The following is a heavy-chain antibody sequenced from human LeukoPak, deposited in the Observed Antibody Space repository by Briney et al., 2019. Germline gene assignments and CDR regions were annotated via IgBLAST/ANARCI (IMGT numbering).Heavy chain of an antibody. CDR2: IWYDGSNK. J-gene: IGHJ4*02. V-gene: IGHV3-33*06. Sequence: GGSLRLSCAASGFTFSSYGMHWVRQAPGKGLEWVAIIWYDGSNKYYADSVKGRFTISRDNSKNTLYLQMNRLGAEDTAVYYCAKDGTTVTTLNYFDYWGQGTLVTVSS. D-gene: IGHD4-17*01. CDR3: AKDGTTVTTLNYFDY. CDR1: GFTFSSYG.